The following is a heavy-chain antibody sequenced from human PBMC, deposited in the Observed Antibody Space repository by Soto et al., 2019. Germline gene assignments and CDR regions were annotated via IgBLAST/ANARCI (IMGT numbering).Heavy chain of an antibody. CDR3: ARHREADSGFDYPAY. D-gene: IGHD5-12*01. CDR2: ISSYGDNT. V-gene: IGHV3-30-3*01. CDR1: EFNCINHG. J-gene: IGHJ4*02. Sequence: FQRLSWTAAEFNCINHGSHRVSQAPGRGLEWVSIISSYGDNTYYSDSVRGRFTTSRDNSKNMLYLQMNSLRGEDTAVYYCARHREADSGFDYPAYWGQGTLVTVSS.